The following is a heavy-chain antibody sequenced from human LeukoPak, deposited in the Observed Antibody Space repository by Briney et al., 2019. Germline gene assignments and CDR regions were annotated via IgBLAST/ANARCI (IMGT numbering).Heavy chain of an antibody. V-gene: IGHV6-1*01. CDR1: GDSVSSNSAA. Sequence: SQTLSLTCAISGDSVSSNSAAWNWIRQSPSRGLEWLGRTYYRSKWYNDYAVSVKSRITINPDTSKNQLSLQLNSVTPEDTAVYYCARGALLSSGWIYYFDYWGQGTLVTVSS. CDR3: ARGALLSSGWIYYFDY. CDR2: TYYRSKWYN. J-gene: IGHJ4*02. D-gene: IGHD6-19*01.